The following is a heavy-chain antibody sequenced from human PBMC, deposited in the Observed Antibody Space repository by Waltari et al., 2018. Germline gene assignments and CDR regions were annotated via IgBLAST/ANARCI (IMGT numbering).Heavy chain of an antibody. CDR2: INPRNGET. J-gene: IGHJ4*02. Sequence: LVQSGAEVKKPGASGRVSCQTSGYTFRAYYIHWVRQAPGQGLEWMGWINPRNGETKYTQKLHGRVTMSRDTSINTAYMELNSLTFDDTAVYYCAREGSHLTTVNDFWGQGTLVIVSS. CDR3: AREGSHLTTVNDF. V-gene: IGHV1-2*02. CDR1: GYTFRAYY. D-gene: IGHD4-4*01.